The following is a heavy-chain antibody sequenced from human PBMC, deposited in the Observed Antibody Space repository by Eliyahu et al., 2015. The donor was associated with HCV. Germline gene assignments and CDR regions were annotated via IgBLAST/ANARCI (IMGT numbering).Heavy chain of an antibody. J-gene: IGHJ6*04. Sequence: QVQLVQSGAEVKNPGSSVKVSCKASGGTFSSYAISWVRQAPGQGLEWMGGIIPIFGTANYAQKFQGRVTITADESTSTAYMELSSLRSEDTAVYYCARGDRIAARPDYYYYGMDVWGKGTTVTVSS. D-gene: IGHD6-6*01. V-gene: IGHV1-69*01. CDR3: ARGDRIAARPDYYYYGMDV. CDR2: IIPIFGTA. CDR1: GGTFSSYA.